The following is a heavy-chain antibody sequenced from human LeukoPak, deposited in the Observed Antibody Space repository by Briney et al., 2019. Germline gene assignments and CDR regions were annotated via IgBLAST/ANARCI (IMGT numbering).Heavy chain of an antibody. D-gene: IGHD3-22*01. CDR2: ISDSGST. Sequence: PSETLSLTCTVSGYSIGSGYYWGWIRQPPGKGLEWIGSISDSGSTYYNPSLKSRVTISVDTSKNQFSLKLSSVTAADTAVYYCARDRYYYDSSGYYIFDYWGQGTLVTVSS. V-gene: IGHV4-38-2*02. J-gene: IGHJ4*02. CDR3: ARDRYYYDSSGYYIFDY. CDR1: GYSIGSGYY.